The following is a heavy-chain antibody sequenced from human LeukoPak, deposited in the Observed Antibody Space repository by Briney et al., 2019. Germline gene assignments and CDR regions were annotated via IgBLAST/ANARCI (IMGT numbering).Heavy chain of an antibody. CDR1: GFIFSDYV. CDR3: ARLWFGESPLDY. V-gene: IGHV3-30*02. CDR2: IRYDGSHK. D-gene: IGHD3-10*01. Sequence: PGGSLRLSCAASGFIFSDYVMNWLRQAPGRGLEWVAYIRYDGSHKYYIDSVKGRFTISRDNSKNSLYLQMNSLRAEDTAVYYCARLWFGESPLDYWGQGTLVTVSS. J-gene: IGHJ4*02.